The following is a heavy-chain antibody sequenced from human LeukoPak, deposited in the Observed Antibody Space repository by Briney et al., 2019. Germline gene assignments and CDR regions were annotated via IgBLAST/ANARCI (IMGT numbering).Heavy chain of an antibody. CDR2: IYYSGST. Sequence: SETLSLTCTVSGGSISSYYWSWIRQPPGKGLEWIGYIYYSGSTNYNLSLKSRVTISVDTSKNQFSLKLSSVTAADTAVYYCARGDGIGGYYYNGMDVWGQGTTVTVSS. D-gene: IGHD3-22*01. CDR3: ARGDGIGGYYYNGMDV. J-gene: IGHJ6*02. CDR1: GGSISSYY. V-gene: IGHV4-59*01.